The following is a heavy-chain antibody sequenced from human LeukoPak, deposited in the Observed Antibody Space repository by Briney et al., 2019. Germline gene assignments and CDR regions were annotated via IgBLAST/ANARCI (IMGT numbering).Heavy chain of an antibody. D-gene: IGHD6-19*01. J-gene: IGHJ5*02. CDR3: ARVARRGSGWYDWFDP. Sequence: SETLSLTCTVSGGPISSNYWSWIRQPPGKGLEWIGSIYYSGSTYYNPSLKSRVTISVDTSKNQFSLKLSSVTAADTAVYYCARVARRGSGWYDWFDPWGQGTLVTVSS. CDR1: GGPISSNY. V-gene: IGHV4-39*07. CDR2: IYYSGST.